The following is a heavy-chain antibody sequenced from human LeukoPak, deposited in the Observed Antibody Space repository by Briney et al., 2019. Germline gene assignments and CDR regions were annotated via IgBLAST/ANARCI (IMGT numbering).Heavy chain of an antibody. CDR1: GGTFSSYA. Sequence: GASVKVSCKASGGTFSSYAISWVRQAPGQGLEWMGGIIPIFDTANYAQKFQGRVTITADESTSTAYMELSSLRSEDTAVYYCARDPHPYDSSGYYYGGSVYYYYGMDVWGQGTTVTVSS. CDR3: ARDPHPYDSSGYYYGGSVYYYYGMDV. V-gene: IGHV1-69*01. J-gene: IGHJ6*02. D-gene: IGHD3-22*01. CDR2: IIPIFDTA.